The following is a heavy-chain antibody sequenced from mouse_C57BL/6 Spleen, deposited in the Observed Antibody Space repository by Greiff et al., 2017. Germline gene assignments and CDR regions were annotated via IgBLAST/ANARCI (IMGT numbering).Heavy chain of an antibody. D-gene: IGHD3-2*02. CDR2: INPSNGGT. CDR3: ARFDSSGYRAMDY. CDR1: GYTFTSYW. Sequence: QVQLQQPGPELVKPGASVTLSCKASGYTFTSYWMHWVKQRPGQGLEWIGNINPSNGGTNYNEMFTSKATLTVDKSSSTAYMQISSLTSEDAAVYYCARFDSSGYRAMDYWGQGTSVTVSS. V-gene: IGHV1-53*01. J-gene: IGHJ4*01.